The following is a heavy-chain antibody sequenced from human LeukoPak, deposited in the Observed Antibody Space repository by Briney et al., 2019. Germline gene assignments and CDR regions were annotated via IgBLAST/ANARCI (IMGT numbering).Heavy chain of an antibody. V-gene: IGHV3-7*04. Sequence: GGSLRLSCAASGFTFSSYWMSWVRQAPGKGLEWVANIKQDGSEKYYVDSVKGRFTISRDNAKNSLYLQMNSLRAEDTAVYYCARANYDSGGYYTGYYYGMDVWGQGTTVTVSS. CDR3: ARANYDSGGYYTGYYYGMDV. CDR2: IKQDGSEK. J-gene: IGHJ6*02. CDR1: GFTFSSYW. D-gene: IGHD3-22*01.